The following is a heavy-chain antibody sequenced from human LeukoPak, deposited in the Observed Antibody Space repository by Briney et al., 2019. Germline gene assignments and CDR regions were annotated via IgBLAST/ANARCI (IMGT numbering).Heavy chain of an antibody. Sequence: GGSLRLSCAASGFTFSSYWMHWVRQAPGKGLVWVSRINSDGSSTSYADSVKGRFTISRDNAKNTLYLQMNSQRAEDTAVYYCARVDYDFWSGYYLDYWGQGTLVTVSS. D-gene: IGHD3-3*01. J-gene: IGHJ4*02. V-gene: IGHV3-74*01. CDR1: GFTFSSYW. CDR3: ARVDYDFWSGYYLDY. CDR2: INSDGSST.